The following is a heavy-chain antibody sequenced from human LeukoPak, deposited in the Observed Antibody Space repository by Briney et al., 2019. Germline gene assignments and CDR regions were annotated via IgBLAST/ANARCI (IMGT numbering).Heavy chain of an antibody. V-gene: IGHV1-18*01. CDR1: GYTFTSYG. CDR2: ISAYNGNT. Sequence: ASVKVSCKASGYTFTSYGISWVRQAPGQGLEWMGWISAYNGNTNYVQKLQGRVTMTTDTSTSTAYMELRSLRSDDTAVYYCARGPDYYGSGSYYHWFDPRGQGTLVTVSS. CDR3: ARGPDYYGSGSYYHWFDP. D-gene: IGHD3-10*01. J-gene: IGHJ5*02.